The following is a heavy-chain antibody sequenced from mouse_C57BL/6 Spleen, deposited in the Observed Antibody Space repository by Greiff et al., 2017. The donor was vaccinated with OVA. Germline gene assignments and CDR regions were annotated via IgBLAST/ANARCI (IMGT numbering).Heavy chain of an antibody. D-gene: IGHD1-1*01. CDR3: ARGEGTTVVAPFAY. V-gene: IGHV1-69*01. CDR2: IDPSDSYT. J-gene: IGHJ3*01. CDR1: GYTFTSYW. Sequence: QVQLQQPGAELVMPGASVKLSCKASGYTFTSYWMHWVKQRPGQGLEWIGEIDPSDSYTNYNQKFKGKSTLTVDKSSSTAYMQLSSLTSEDSAVYYCARGEGTTVVAPFAYWGQGTLVTVSA.